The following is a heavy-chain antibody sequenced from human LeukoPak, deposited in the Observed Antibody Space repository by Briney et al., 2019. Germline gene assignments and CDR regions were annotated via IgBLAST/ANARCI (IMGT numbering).Heavy chain of an antibody. CDR1: GGTFSSYA. CDR2: IIPIFGTA. D-gene: IGHD6-13*01. V-gene: IGHV1-69*13. CDR3: ARTLYSSSWSSMYYFDY. J-gene: IGHJ4*02. Sequence: ASVKVSCKASGGTFSSYAISWVRQAPGQGLGWMGGIIPIFGTANYAQKFQGRVTITADESTSTAYMELSSLRSEDTAVYYCARTLYSSSWSSMYYFDYWGQGTLVTVSS.